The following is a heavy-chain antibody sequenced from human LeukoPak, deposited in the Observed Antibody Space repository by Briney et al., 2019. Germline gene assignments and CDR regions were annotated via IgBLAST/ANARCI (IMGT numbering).Heavy chain of an antibody. CDR3: ARIVVVPAAMGNWFDP. Sequence: PSETLSLTCTVSGGSINNDYWSWIRQPAGKGLEWIGRFHTSGSTTYNSSLKSRVTMSSDTSMNQFSLKLSSVTAADTAVYYCARIVVVPAAMGNWFDPWGQGTLVTVSS. J-gene: IGHJ5*02. CDR1: GGSINNDY. D-gene: IGHD2-2*01. V-gene: IGHV4-4*07. CDR2: FHTSGST.